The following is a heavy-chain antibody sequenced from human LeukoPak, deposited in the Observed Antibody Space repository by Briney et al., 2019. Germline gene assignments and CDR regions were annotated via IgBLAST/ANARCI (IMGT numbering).Heavy chain of an antibody. J-gene: IGHJ4*02. Sequence: PGGSLRLSCAVSGGTFSAYGMAWVRQSPGKGLEWVAEINEDGSVKYYVDSMKGRFTISRDNAKNSLYLQMNSLGAEDTAVYYCAKVPRDSDCYWGQGTLVTVSS. V-gene: IGHV3-7*01. D-gene: IGHD2-21*02. CDR1: GGTFSAYG. CDR3: AKVPRDSDCY. CDR2: INEDGSVK.